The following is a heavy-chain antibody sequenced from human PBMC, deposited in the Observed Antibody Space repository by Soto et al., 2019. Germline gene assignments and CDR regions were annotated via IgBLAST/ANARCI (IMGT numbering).Heavy chain of an antibody. V-gene: IGHV3-48*02. CDR1: GFTFSSYS. Sequence: GGSLRLSCAASGFTFSSYSMYWVRQAPGKGLEWISEISSRSTTMYYADSVKGRFTISRDNAKNSLYLQMNSLRDEDTAVYYCAKDGGSFYYYGMDVWGQGTTVTVSS. D-gene: IGHD3-10*01. CDR3: AKDGGSFYYYGMDV. J-gene: IGHJ6*02. CDR2: ISSRSTTM.